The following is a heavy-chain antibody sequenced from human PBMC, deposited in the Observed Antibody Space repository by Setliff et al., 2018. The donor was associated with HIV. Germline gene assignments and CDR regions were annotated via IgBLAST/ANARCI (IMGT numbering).Heavy chain of an antibody. CDR2: IYYSGST. Sequence: SETLSLTCTVSGDSINSGNYYWSWIRQHPGKGLEWIEYIYYSGSTYYSPSLKSRVTISEDTSKNQFSLKMRSVTAADTAVYYCATSPAGEILGSRPFYFDYWGQGTLVTVSS. J-gene: IGHJ4*02. CDR3: ATSPAGEILGSRPFYFDY. CDR1: GDSINSGNYY. V-gene: IGHV4-31*03. D-gene: IGHD3-10*01.